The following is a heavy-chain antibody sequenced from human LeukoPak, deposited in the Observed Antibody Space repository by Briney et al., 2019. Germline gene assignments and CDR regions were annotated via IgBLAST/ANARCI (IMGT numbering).Heavy chain of an antibody. D-gene: IGHD3-9*01. J-gene: IGHJ4*02. CDR2: ISGYIGKT. Sequence: ASVKISCKASGYTFTSYVINWVRHAPGQGLEWVGWISGYIGKTKYAQKLQGRVTMTTDTSTSTAYMELRRLRSDDTAVYFCARDPYDLLTGYYSGSGGDYWGQGTLVTVSS. CDR1: GYTFTSYV. CDR3: ARDPYDLLTGYYSGSGGDY. V-gene: IGHV1-18*01.